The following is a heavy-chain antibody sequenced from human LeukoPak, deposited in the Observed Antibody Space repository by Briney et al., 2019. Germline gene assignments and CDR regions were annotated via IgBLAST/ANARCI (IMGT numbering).Heavy chain of an antibody. CDR1: GFTFSNYA. D-gene: IGHD3-22*01. J-gene: IGHJ4*02. CDR2: ISYDGSNK. CDR3: ARGLAYNYDSIPYFLDY. V-gene: IGHV3-30*04. Sequence: PGGSLRLSCAASGFTFSNYAMHWVRQAPGRGLEWVAVISYDGSNKYYADSVKGRFTISRDNSKNTLYLQLISLRAGDTAVYYCARGLAYNYDSIPYFLDYWGQGTLLTVSS.